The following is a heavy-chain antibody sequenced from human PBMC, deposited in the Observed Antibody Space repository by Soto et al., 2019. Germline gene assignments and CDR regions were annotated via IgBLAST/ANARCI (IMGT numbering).Heavy chain of an antibody. CDR3: GRGGIGSFDL. J-gene: IGHJ4*02. CDR1: GFTFTGYW. V-gene: IGHV3-74*03. CDR2: VNSDGTAT. D-gene: IGHD3-10*01. Sequence: EVQLVDSGGTLVQPGGSLRLSCAASGFTFTGYWMHWVRQVPGKGLVWVSRVNSDGTATTYADSVKGRFTISRDNAKYLVVLHVVSLSVDDTAGYFCGRGGIGSFDLWGQGAQVTVSS.